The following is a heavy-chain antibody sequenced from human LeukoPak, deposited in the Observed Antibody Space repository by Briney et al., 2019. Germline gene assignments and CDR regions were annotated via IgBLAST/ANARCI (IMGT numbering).Heavy chain of an antibody. CDR2: INAGNGNT. D-gene: IGHD2-21*02. CDR3: AVYCGGDCYPTPDY. V-gene: IGHV1-3*01. Sequence: ASVKVSCKASGYTFTSYAMHWVRQAPGQRLEWMGWINAGNGNTKYSQKFQGRVTITRDTSASTAYMELSSLRSEDTAVYYCAVYCGGDCYPTPDYWGQGTLVTVSS. J-gene: IGHJ4*02. CDR1: GYTFTSYA.